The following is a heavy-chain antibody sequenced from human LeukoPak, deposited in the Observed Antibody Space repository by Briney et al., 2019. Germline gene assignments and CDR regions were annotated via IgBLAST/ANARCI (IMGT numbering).Heavy chain of an antibody. CDR2: IYSGGST. J-gene: IGHJ4*02. Sequence: GGSLRLSCAASGFTVSSNYMSWVRQAPGKGPEWVSAIYSGGSTYYADSVKGRFTISRDNSKNTLYLQMNSLRAEDTAVYYCARLGLCSGGSCYSGYFDYWGQGTLVTVSS. CDR1: GFTVSSNY. V-gene: IGHV3-53*01. CDR3: ARLGLCSGGSCYSGYFDY. D-gene: IGHD2-15*01.